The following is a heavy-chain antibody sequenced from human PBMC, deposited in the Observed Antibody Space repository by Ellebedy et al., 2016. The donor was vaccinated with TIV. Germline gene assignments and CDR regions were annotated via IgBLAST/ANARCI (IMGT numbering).Heavy chain of an antibody. V-gene: IGHV1-46*01. D-gene: IGHD2-2*01. Sequence: AASVKVSCKASAYTFTSYHMHWVRQAPGQGLEWMGIMNPSAAPTSYAQKFQGRVTMTRDTSTSTEYMELSSLRSEDTSVYYCARDQSPIGPAGMSYFDYWGGGALVTVSS. J-gene: IGHJ4*02. CDR3: ARDQSPIGPAGMSYFDY. CDR2: MNPSAAPT. CDR1: AYTFTSYH.